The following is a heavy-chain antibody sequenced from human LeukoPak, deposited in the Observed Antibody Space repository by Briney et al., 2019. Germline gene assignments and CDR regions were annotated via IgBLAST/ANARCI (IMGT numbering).Heavy chain of an antibody. CDR2: IYSGGST. CDR3: ATERYYYDSSGYSQDY. J-gene: IGHJ4*02. CDR1: GFTVSSNY. Sequence: PGGSLRLSCAASGFTVSSNYMSWVRQAPEKGLEWVSVIYSGGSTYYADSVKGRFTISRDNSKNTLYLQMNSLRAEDTAVYYCATERYYYDSSGYSQDYWGQGTLVTVSS. V-gene: IGHV3-66*01. D-gene: IGHD3-22*01.